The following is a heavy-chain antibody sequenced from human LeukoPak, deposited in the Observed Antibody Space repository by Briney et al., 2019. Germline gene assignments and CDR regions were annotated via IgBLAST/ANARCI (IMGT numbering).Heavy chain of an antibody. J-gene: IGHJ4*02. CDR1: GFTFSSYA. CDR2: IYSGGST. Sequence: GGSLRLSCAASGFTFSSYAMSWVRQAPGKGLEWVSVIYSGGSTYYADSVKGRFTISRHNSKNTLYLQMNSLRAEDTAVYYCASHDYFVSGSYMYWGQGTLVTVSS. V-gene: IGHV3-53*04. CDR3: ASHDYFVSGSYMY. D-gene: IGHD3-10*01.